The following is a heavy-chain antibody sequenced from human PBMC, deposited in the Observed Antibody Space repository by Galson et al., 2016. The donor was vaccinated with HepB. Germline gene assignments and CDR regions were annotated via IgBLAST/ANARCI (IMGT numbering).Heavy chain of an antibody. CDR2: ISTSSSYI. CDR1: GFTFSTYS. J-gene: IGHJ6*02. Sequence: SLRLSCAASGFTFSTYSMNWVRQAPGKGLEWVSSISTSSSYIYYADSVKGRFTISRDNAKNSLYLQVNSLRAEDTAVYYCARDTTAARLWDYYYGMDVWGQGTTVTVSS. CDR3: ARDTTAARLWDYYYGMDV. D-gene: IGHD6-6*01. V-gene: IGHV3-21*01.